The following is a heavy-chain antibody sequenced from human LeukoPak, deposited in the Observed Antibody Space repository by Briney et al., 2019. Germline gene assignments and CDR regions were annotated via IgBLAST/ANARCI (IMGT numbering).Heavy chain of an antibody. CDR1: GFTFSDYN. CDR3: ARVLRYCSGGNCYSGGLGYMDV. V-gene: IGHV3-11*01. Sequence: GGSLRLSCAAPGFTFSDYNMRWIRQAPGKGLEWVSSISRSGSTKYYADSVKGRFTISRDNAKNSLFLQMNSLRAEDTAVYYCARVLRYCSGGNCYSGGLGYMDVWGKGTTVTISS. J-gene: IGHJ6*03. CDR2: ISRSGSTK. D-gene: IGHD2-15*01.